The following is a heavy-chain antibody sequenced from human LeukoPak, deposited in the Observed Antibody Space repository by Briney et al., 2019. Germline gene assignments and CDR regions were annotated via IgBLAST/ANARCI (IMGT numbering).Heavy chain of an antibody. CDR3: AREKWLRLGGYFDY. V-gene: IGHV3-23*01. CDR2: ISGSGGST. CDR1: GFTFSTSA. D-gene: IGHD5-12*01. J-gene: IGHJ4*02. Sequence: PGGSLRLSCVVSGFTFSTSAMSWVRQAPGKGLEWVSAISGSGGSTYYADSVKGRFTISRDNVKNSLYLQMNSLRAEDTAVYYCAREKWLRLGGYFDYWGQGTLVTVSS.